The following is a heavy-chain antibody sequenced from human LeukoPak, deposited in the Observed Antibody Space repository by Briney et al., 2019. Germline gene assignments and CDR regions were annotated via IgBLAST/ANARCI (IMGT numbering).Heavy chain of an antibody. D-gene: IGHD3-22*01. J-gene: IGHJ3*02. CDR3: ARRGYSSGYFSPFDI. V-gene: IGHV5-51*01. Sequence: GESLNFSSQGPGYSFTSYCIGWVRQMSGQGLDWMGIIYPVDSDTRYTPPSQGKVTISSDKSTSTAYLQWSSLKASDTAMYYCARRGYSSGYFSPFDIWGQGTMVTVSS. CDR1: GYSFTSYC. CDR2: IYPVDSDT.